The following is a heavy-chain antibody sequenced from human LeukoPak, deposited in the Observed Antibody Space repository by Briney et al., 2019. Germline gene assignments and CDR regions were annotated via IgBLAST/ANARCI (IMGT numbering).Heavy chain of an antibody. J-gene: IGHJ4*02. CDR1: GGTFSSYA. Sequence: ASVKLSCKASGGTFSSYAISWVRQAPGQGLEWMGGIIPIFGTANYAQKFQGRVTITTDESTSTAYMELSSLRSEDTAVYYCARTSARAINEYYFDYWGQGTLVTVSS. CDR2: IIPIFGTA. CDR3: ARTSARAINEYYFDY. V-gene: IGHV1-69*05. D-gene: IGHD6-6*01.